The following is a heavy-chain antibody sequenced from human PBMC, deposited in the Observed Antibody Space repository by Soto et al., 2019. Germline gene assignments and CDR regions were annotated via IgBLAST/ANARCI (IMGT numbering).Heavy chain of an antibody. D-gene: IGHD3-10*01. CDR1: GFTFNSYG. V-gene: IGHV3-33*01. Sequence: PGGSLRLSCTASGFTFNSYGLHWVRQAPGKGLKWVALIWYDGSNKYNSDSVKGRFTISRDDSQNTVYLQMNSLRSEDTAVYYCARDPSTFVRGAPISYYYGMDVWGQGTTVTVSS. CDR3: ARDPSTFVRGAPISYYYGMDV. J-gene: IGHJ6*02. CDR2: IWYDGSNK.